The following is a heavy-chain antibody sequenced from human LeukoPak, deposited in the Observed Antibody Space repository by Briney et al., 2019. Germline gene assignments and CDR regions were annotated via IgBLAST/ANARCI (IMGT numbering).Heavy chain of an antibody. CDR3: AREGPSGTHLNWFEP. CDR2: IYGSGST. D-gene: IGHD1-1*01. CDR1: GGSISSYY. V-gene: IGHV4-59*01. Sequence: SETLSLTCTVSGGSISSYYWSWIRQPPGKGLEWIGHIYGSGSTNYNPSLKSRVTLSVDTSKNQFSLKLSSVTAADTAVYYCAREGPSGTHLNWFEPWGQGNLVTVSS. J-gene: IGHJ5*02.